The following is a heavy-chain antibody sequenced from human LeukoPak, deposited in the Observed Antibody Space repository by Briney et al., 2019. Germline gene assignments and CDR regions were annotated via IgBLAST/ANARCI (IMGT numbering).Heavy chain of an antibody. CDR3: ARFLEWFPQYYFDY. Sequence: GGSLRLSCAASGFTFSSYAMSWVRQAPGKGLEWVSAISGSGGSTYYADSVKGRFTISRDNSKNTLYLQMNSLRAEDTAVYYCARFLEWFPQYYFDYWGQGTLVTVSS. J-gene: IGHJ4*02. CDR1: GFTFSSYA. D-gene: IGHD3-3*01. CDR2: ISGSGGST. V-gene: IGHV3-23*01.